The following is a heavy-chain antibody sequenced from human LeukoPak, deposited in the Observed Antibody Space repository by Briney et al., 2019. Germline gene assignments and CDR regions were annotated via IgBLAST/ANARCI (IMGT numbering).Heavy chain of an antibody. J-gene: IGHJ5*02. CDR3: ARLIYYDFWSGPPGWFDP. CDR2: IFNTGST. V-gene: IGHV4-61*02. CDR1: GDSIGRGSYY. Sequence: SETLSLTCAVSGDSIGRGSYYWGWIRQPAGKAPEWIGRIFNTGSTSYNPSLKSRVTISVDTSKNQFSLNLRSVTAADTAVYYCARLIYYDFWSGPPGWFDPWGQGTLVTVSS. D-gene: IGHD3-3*01.